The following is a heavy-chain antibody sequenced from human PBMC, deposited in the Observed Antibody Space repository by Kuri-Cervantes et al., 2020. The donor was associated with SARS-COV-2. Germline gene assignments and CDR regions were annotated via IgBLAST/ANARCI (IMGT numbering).Heavy chain of an antibody. CDR1: GFTLSSYS. CDR2: ISSSSSTI. D-gene: IGHD4-17*01. CDR3: ARAYGDYVFREGLDS. Sequence: GGSLRLSCAASGFTLSSYSMNWVRQAPGKGLEWVSYISSSSSTIYYADSVKGRFTISRDNAKNSLYLQMNSLRVEDTALYYCARAYGDYVFREGLDSWGQGTLVTVSS. V-gene: IGHV3-48*01. J-gene: IGHJ4*02.